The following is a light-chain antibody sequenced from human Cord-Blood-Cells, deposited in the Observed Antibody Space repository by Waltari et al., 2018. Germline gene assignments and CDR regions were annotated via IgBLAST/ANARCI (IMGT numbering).Light chain of an antibody. V-gene: IGLV1-40*01. CDR1: SPNIGAGYD. Sequence: QSVLTQPPSVSGAPGQRVTISCTGSSPNIGAGYDVHWYQRLPGTAPKLLIHGNRNRPSGVPDRLAGSKSGTSASLAITGLQAEDEADYYCQSYDSSLSGSVFGGGTKLTVL. CDR2: GNR. J-gene: IGLJ3*02. CDR3: QSYDSSLSGSV.